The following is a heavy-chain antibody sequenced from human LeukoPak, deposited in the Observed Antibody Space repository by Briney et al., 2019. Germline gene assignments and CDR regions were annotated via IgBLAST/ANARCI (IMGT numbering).Heavy chain of an antibody. CDR1: GFTFSSNS. D-gene: IGHD1-7*01. CDR3: PLELGEGFDY. V-gene: IGHV3-48*01. J-gene: IGHJ4*02. Sequence: GGSLRLSCTASGFTFSSNSMNWVRQAPGKGLEWVSYISSSSGTIYYADSVKGRFTISRDNAKNSLYLQMNSLRAEDTAVYYCPLELGEGFDYWGQGTLVTVSS. CDR2: ISSSSGTI.